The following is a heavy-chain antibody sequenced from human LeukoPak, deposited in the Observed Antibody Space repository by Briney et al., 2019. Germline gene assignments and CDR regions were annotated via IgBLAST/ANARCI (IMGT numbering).Heavy chain of an antibody. CDR3: AEDQYSSGRSEGYFDY. V-gene: IGHV3-23*01. Sequence: PGGSLRLSCAAFGFTFSSYAMSWVRQAPGKGLEWVSAISGSGGSTYYADSVKGRFTISRDKSKNTLYLQMNSLRAEDTAVYYCAEDQYSSGRSEGYFDYWGQGTLVTVSS. CDR2: ISGSGGST. D-gene: IGHD6-19*01. CDR1: GFTFSSYA. J-gene: IGHJ4*02.